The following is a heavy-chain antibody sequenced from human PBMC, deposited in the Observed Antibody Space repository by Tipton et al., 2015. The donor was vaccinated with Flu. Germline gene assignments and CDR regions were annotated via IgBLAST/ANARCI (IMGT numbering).Heavy chain of an antibody. CDR1: GGSVGSPYC. D-gene: IGHD3-10*01. CDR3: SRSTYYYGSGSSDY. V-gene: IGHV4-38-2*01. Sequence: TLSLTCSVSGGSVGSPYCWGWVRQPPGKGLEWIGAISHSGSTYYKPSLKSRVTISLDTFQNQFSLKLNSVTAADTAVYYCSRSTYYYGSGSSDYWGQGTLVTVSS. CDR2: ISHSGST. J-gene: IGHJ4*02.